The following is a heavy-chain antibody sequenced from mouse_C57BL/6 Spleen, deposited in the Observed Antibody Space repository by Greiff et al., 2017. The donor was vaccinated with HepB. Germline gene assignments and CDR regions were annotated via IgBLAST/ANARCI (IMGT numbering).Heavy chain of an antibody. D-gene: IGHD3-3*01. CDR1: GYAFSSSW. J-gene: IGHJ2*01. V-gene: IGHV1-82*01. CDR2: IYPGDGDT. CDR3: ARRGPRGAFDD. Sequence: VQLQQSGPELVKPGASVKISCKASGYAFSSSWMNWVQQRPGKGLEWIGRIYPGDGDTNYNGKFKGKATLTADKSYRTAYMQLSSLTSEDSAVYFCARRGPRGAFDDWGQGTTLTVSS.